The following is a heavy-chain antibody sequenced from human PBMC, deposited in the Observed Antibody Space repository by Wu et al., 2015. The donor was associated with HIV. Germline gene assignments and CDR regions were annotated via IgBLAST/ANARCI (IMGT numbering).Heavy chain of an antibody. J-gene: IGHJ3*02. CDR1: GYTFTSYY. D-gene: IGHD2/OR15-2a*01. CDR3: ARVYRKTDPYAFDI. CDR2: INPSGGST. Sequence: QVQLVQSGAEVKKPGASVKVSCKASGYTFTSYYMHWVRQAPGQGLEWMGIINPSGGSTSYAQKFQGRVTMTRDTSTSTVYMELSSLRPEDTAVYYCARVYRKTDPYAFDIWGQRDNGHRLF. V-gene: IGHV1-46*01.